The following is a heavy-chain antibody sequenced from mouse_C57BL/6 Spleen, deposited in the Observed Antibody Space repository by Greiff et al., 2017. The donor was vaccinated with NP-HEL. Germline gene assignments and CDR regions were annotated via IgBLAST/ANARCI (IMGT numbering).Heavy chain of an antibody. J-gene: IGHJ2*01. D-gene: IGHD1-1*01. Sequence: QVQLQQSGPELVKPGASVKISCKASGYAFSSSWMNWVKQRPGKGLEWIGRIYPGDGDTNYSGKFKGKATLTADKSSSTAYMQLSSLTSEDSAVYFCAREVYYYGSGAFDYWGQGTTLTVSS. CDR3: AREVYYYGSGAFDY. V-gene: IGHV1-82*01. CDR2: IYPGDGDT. CDR1: GYAFSSSW.